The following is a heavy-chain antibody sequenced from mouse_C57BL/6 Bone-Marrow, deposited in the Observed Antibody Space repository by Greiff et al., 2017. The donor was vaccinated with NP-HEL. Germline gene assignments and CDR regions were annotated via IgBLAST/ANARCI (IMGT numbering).Heavy chain of an antibody. CDR1: GFSLTSYG. CDR3: ARKVSNSPWFAY. D-gene: IGHD2-5*01. Sequence: VQLQQSGPGLVQPSQSLSITCTVSGFSLTSYGVHWVRQSPGKGLEWLGVIWSGGSTDYNAAFISRLGISKDNSKSQVFFKMNSLQADDTSIYYCARKVSNSPWFAYWGQGTLVTVSA. V-gene: IGHV2-2*01. CDR2: IWSGGST. J-gene: IGHJ3*01.